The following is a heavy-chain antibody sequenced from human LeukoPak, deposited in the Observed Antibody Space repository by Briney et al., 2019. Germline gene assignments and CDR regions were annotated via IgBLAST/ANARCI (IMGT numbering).Heavy chain of an antibody. J-gene: IGHJ4*02. CDR1: GGSISSGGYY. CDR3: ASGSGGPSDY. CDR2: IYYSGST. D-gene: IGHD2-15*01. V-gene: IGHV4-31*03. Sequence: SETLSLTCTVSGGSISSGGYYCSWIRQHPGKGLEWIGYIYYSGSTYYNPSLKSRVTISVDTSKNQFSLELSSVTAADTAVYYCASGSGGPSDYWGQGTLVTVSS.